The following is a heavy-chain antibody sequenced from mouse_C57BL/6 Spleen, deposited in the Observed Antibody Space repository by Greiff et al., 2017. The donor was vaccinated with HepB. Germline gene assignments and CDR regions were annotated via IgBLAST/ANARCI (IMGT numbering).Heavy chain of an antibody. CDR2: IDPETGGT. J-gene: IGHJ1*03. CDR3: TRKGYGYDWWYVDV. D-gene: IGHD2-2*01. V-gene: IGHV1-15*01. Sequence: VQLQQSGAELVRPGASVTLSCKASGYTFTDYEMHWVKQTPVHGLEGIGAIDPETGGTAYNQKFKGKAILTADKSSSTAYMELRSLTSEDSAVYSCTRKGYGYDWWYVDVWGTGTSVTVSS. CDR1: GYTFTDYE.